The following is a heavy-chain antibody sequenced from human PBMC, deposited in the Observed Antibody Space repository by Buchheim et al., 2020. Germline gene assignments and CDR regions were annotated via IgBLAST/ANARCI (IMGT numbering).Heavy chain of an antibody. D-gene: IGHD6-19*01. CDR3: ARDGKWLVPE. CDR1: GFTFSDYS. V-gene: IGHV3-11*01. J-gene: IGHJ4*02. Sequence: QVQLVESGGGLVKPGGSLRLSCVASGFTFSDYSMTWIRQAPGKWLEWVSYISDRGDAIYYADSMKGRFTISRDDPKNSLYLQVNSLRAEDTAVYYCARDGKWLVPEWGQGTL. CDR2: ISDRGDAI.